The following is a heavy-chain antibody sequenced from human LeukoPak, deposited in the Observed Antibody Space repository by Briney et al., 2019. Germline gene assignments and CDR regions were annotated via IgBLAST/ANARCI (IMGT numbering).Heavy chain of an antibody. Sequence: GGSLRLSCAASGFTFSDYAMHWVRQAPGKGLEWVAVISYDGSNKYYADSVKGRFTISRDNSKNTLYLQMNSLRAEDTAVYYCAREGIVVVPAAIARYIYYGMDVWGQGTTVTVSS. J-gene: IGHJ6*02. V-gene: IGHV3-30-3*01. CDR1: GFTFSDYA. D-gene: IGHD2-2*01. CDR2: ISYDGSNK. CDR3: AREGIVVVPAAIARYIYYGMDV.